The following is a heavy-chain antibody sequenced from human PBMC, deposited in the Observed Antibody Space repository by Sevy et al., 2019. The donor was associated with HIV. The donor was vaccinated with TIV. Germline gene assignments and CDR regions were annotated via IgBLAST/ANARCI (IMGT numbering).Heavy chain of an antibody. V-gene: IGHV1-24*01. CDR3: ATTKDYYDSSGYPFDY. CDR1: GYTLTELS. J-gene: IGHJ4*02. D-gene: IGHD3-22*01. Sequence: ASVNVSCKVSGYTLTELSMHWLRQAPGKGLAWVGSFDPEDGETVYEHNFQGRVSMTEDTSTDTAYMEVISLKFEDTAVYYCATTKDYYDSSGYPFDYWGQGTLVTVSS. CDR2: FDPEDGET.